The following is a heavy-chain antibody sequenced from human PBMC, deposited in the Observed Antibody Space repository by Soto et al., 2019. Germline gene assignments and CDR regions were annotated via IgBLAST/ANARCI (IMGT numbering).Heavy chain of an antibody. V-gene: IGHV4-59*01. CDR1: GGSISSYY. D-gene: IGHD5-18*01. J-gene: IGHJ5*02. CDR2: IYYSGST. CDR3: ARGVDTAMVTPWFDP. Sequence: SETLSLTCTVSGGSISSYYWSWIRQPPGKGLEWIGYIYYSGSTNYNPSLKSRVTISVDTSKNQFSLKLSSVTAADTAVYYCARGVDTAMVTPWFDPWGQGTLVTVYS.